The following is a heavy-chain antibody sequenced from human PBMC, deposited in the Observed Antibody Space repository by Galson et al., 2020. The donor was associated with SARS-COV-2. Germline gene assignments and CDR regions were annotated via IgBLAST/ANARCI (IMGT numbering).Heavy chain of an antibody. CDR2: VWYDGSNS. CDR1: GFNLNYYD. D-gene: IGHD1-1*01. Sequence: GGSLRLSCAASGFNLNYYDMQWVRQAPGKGLEWVAVVWYDGSNSRYADSVKGRFTISSDNSKNMVYLQMNSLRDDDTAVYYCVRSTNDYSDYWGQGTLVTVSS. CDR3: VRSTNDYSDY. J-gene: IGHJ4*02. V-gene: IGHV3-33*03.